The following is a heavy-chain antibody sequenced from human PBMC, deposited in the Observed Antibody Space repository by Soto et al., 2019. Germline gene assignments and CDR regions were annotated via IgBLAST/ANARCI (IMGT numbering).Heavy chain of an antibody. V-gene: IGHV1-46*04. D-gene: IGHD3-22*01. Sequence: QVQLVQSGAEVTEPGASVKVSCKTSGFTFTLHYIHWVRQAPGQGLEWVGMVNAGDGSATDARALRDKGSMTWDTSTSTVYLDLNSLKSEDTAIYYCARERDSFDYWGQGTLVSVSP. CDR2: VNAGDGSA. CDR1: GFTFTLHY. J-gene: IGHJ4*02. CDR3: ARERDSFDY.